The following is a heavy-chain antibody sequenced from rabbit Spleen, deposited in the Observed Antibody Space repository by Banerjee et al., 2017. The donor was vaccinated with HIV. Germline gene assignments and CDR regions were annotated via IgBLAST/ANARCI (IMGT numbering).Heavy chain of an antibody. Sequence: QSLEESGGDLVKPGASLTLTCTASGVSFSISSYMCWVRQAPGKGLEWIACIDAGSSAFTYFATWAKGRFTISKTSSTTVTLQMTRLTAADKATYFCARDTSSSFSSYGMDLWGPGTLVTVS. CDR3: ARDTSSSFSSYGMDL. V-gene: IGHV1S40*01. D-gene: IGHD1-1*01. CDR2: IDAGSSAFT. J-gene: IGHJ6*01. CDR1: GVSFSISSY.